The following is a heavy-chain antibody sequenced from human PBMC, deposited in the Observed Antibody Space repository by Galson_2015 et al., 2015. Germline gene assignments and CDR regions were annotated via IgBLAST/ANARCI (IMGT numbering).Heavy chain of an antibody. V-gene: IGHV5-51*01. Sequence: QSGAEVTKPGESLKISCRGSGYSFTSYWIGWVRQMPGKGLEWMGIIYPGDSDTRYSPSSQGQVTISADKSISTAYLQWSSLKASDTAMYYCARQIHSSGWYNWFDPWGQGTLVTVSS. CDR2: IYPGDSDT. CDR3: ARQIHSSGWYNWFDP. D-gene: IGHD6-19*01. CDR1: GYSFTSYW. J-gene: IGHJ5*02.